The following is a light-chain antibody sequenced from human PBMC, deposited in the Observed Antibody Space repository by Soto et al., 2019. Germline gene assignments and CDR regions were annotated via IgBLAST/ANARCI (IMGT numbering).Light chain of an antibody. V-gene: IGKV3-20*01. J-gene: IGKJ1*01. CDR3: QQYGSSPWT. CDR2: GAS. CDR1: QTIRSNY. Sequence: VLTPSPTTLSLSPGERPTHSCRASQTIRSNYLAWYRQTPGQAPRLLIYGASNRATGIADRFSGSGSGTDFTLIISRLEPEDFALYYCQQYGSSPWTFGQGTKLEIK.